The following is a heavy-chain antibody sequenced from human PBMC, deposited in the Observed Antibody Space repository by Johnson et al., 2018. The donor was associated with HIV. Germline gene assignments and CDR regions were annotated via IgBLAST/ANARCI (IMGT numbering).Heavy chain of an antibody. V-gene: IGHV3-30*04. J-gene: IGHJ3*02. D-gene: IGHD5-12*01. CDR3: ARERPGSGYDWGDAFDI. Sequence: QVQLVESGGGLVKPGGSLRLSCAASGFTFSSYAMHWVRQAPGKGLAWVAVISYDGSNKYYADSVKGRFTISRDKSKNTLYLQMNSLRAEDTAVYYCARERPGSGYDWGDAFDIWGQGTKVTVSS. CDR2: ISYDGSNK. CDR1: GFTFSSYA.